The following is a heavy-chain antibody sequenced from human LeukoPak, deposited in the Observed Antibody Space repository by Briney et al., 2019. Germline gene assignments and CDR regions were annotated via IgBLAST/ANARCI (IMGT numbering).Heavy chain of an antibody. CDR2: IKRDGSEK. V-gene: IGHV3-7*01. D-gene: IGHD1-14*01. J-gene: IGHJ4*02. Sequence: PGGSLRLSCAASGFSFSSYWMSWVRQAPGKGLEWVANIKRDGSEKYYVDSAKGRFTISRDSAKNSLYLQMDSLRAEDTAVYYCAGNLGYWGQGTLVTVSS. CDR3: AGNLGY. CDR1: GFSFSSYW.